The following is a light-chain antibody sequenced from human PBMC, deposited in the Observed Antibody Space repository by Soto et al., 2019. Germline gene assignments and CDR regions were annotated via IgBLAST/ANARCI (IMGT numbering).Light chain of an antibody. CDR2: GAS. V-gene: IGKV1-6*01. CDR1: QGIRND. J-gene: IGKJ1*01. Sequence: AIQMTQSPSSLSASVGDRVTITCRASQGIRNDLTWYQQKPGKAPNLLIYGASTLQSGVPSRFSGGGSGTDFTLTISSLQPEDFATYYCLQDYNYPWTFGQGTKVEIK. CDR3: LQDYNYPWT.